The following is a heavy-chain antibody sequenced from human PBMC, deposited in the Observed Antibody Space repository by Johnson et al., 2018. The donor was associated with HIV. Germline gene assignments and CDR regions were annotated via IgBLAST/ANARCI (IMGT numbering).Heavy chain of an antibody. CDR1: GFTFSSYG. V-gene: IGHV3-30*02. CDR3: ARSPPSYGSGSYLGLDAFDI. Sequence: VQLVESGGGLVQPGGSLRLSCAASGFTFSSYGMHWVRQAPGKGLELVAFIRYDGSNKYYADSVKGRFTISSYHSKNTRYLQMNSLRAEDTAVYYCARSPPSYGSGSYLGLDAFDIWGKGTMVTVSS. J-gene: IGHJ3*02. CDR2: IRYDGSNK. D-gene: IGHD3-10*01.